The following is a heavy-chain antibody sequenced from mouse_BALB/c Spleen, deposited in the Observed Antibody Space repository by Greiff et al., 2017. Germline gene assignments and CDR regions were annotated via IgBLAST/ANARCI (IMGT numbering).Heavy chain of an antibody. J-gene: IGHJ4*01. CDR2: IRLKSNNYAT. Sequence: EVKLEESGGGLVQPGGSMKLSCVASGFTFSNYWMNWVRQSPEKGLEWVAEIRLKSNNYATHYAESVKGRFTISRDDSKSSVYLQMNNLRAEDTGIYYCTRGAYYYAMDYWGQGTSVTVSS. V-gene: IGHV6-6*02. CDR3: TRGAYYYAMDY. CDR1: GFTFSNYW.